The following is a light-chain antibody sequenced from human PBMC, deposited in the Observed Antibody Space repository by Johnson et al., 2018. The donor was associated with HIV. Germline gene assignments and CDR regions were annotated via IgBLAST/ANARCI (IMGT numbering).Light chain of an antibody. CDR1: SSNIGNNY. CDR2: DNN. CDR3: AAWDSTLRTVF. Sequence: QSVLTQPPSMSAAPGQRVTISCSGSSSNIGNNYVSWYQQVPGAAPKLLIYDNNRRPSGIPDRFSGSKSGTSATLGITGLQPGDEACYYCAAWDSTLRTVFFGTGTKVTVL. V-gene: IGLV1-51*01. J-gene: IGLJ1*01.